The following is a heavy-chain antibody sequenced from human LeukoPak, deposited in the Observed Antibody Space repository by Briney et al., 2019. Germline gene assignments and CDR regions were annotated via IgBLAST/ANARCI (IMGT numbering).Heavy chain of an antibody. J-gene: IGHJ4*02. Sequence: SETLSLTCNVSGASIRSGRNYWGWIRQSPGKGLEWIGSIYYSGSSSYNPSLQSRVTISVDTPKNQFSLKLRSATAADTAVYYCARRGPGSTPFDYWGQGTLVTVSS. D-gene: IGHD3-10*01. CDR3: ARRGPGSTPFDY. V-gene: IGHV4-39*07. CDR1: GASIRSGRNY. CDR2: IYYSGSS.